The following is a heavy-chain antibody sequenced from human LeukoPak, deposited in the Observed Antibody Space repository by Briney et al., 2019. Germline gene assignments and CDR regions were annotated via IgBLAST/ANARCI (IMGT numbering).Heavy chain of an antibody. J-gene: IGHJ6*03. CDR3: ATQASDYDILTGSRIYYMDV. V-gene: IGHV4-61*02. Sequence: TSETLSLTCTVSGGSISSGSYYWSWIRQPAGKGLEWIGRIYTSGSTNYNPSLKSRVTISVDTSKNQFSLKLSSVTAADTAVYYCATQASDYDILTGSRIYYMDVWGKGTTVTVSS. D-gene: IGHD3-9*01. CDR1: GGSISSGSYY. CDR2: IYTSGST.